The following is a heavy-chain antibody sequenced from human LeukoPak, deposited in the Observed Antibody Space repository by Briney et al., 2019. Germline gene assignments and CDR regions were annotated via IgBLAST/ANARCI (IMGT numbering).Heavy chain of an antibody. Sequence: SETLSLTCTVSGYSISSGYYWGWIRQPPGKGLEWIGSIYHSGSTYYNPSLKSRVTISVDTSKNQFSLKLSSVTAADTAVYYCARAEHYSYGYYYMDVWGKGTTVTVSS. CDR1: GYSISSGYY. J-gene: IGHJ6*03. CDR3: ARAEHYSYGYYYMDV. CDR2: IYHSGST. V-gene: IGHV4-38-2*02. D-gene: IGHD5-18*01.